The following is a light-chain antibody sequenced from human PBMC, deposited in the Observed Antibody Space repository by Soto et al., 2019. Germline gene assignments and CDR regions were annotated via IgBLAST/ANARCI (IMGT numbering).Light chain of an antibody. J-gene: IGKJ2*01. CDR3: QQYGISPPYT. Sequence: EIVLTQSPGTLSLSPGERATLSCRASQSVASNYLAWYQQKPGQTPRLLIYGASNRATDIPDRFSGSGSGTDFTLTISSLEPEDFAVYYCQQYGISPPYTFGQGTKPEIK. CDR2: GAS. CDR1: QSVASNY. V-gene: IGKV3-20*01.